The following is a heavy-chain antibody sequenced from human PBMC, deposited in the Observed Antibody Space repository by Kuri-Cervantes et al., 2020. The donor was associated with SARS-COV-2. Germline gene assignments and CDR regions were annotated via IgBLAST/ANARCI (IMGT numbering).Heavy chain of an antibody. D-gene: IGHD3-16*01. CDR3: ARAGLGLRSIPYYYYYMDV. CDR2: FDPEDGET. J-gene: IGHJ6*03. CDR1: GYTLTELS. Sequence: ASVKVSCKVSGYTLTELSMHWVRQAPGKGLEWMGGFDPEDGETIYAQKFQGRVTITRNTSISTAYMELSSLRSEDTAVYYCARAGLGLRSIPYYYYYMDVWGKGTTVTVSS. V-gene: IGHV1-24*01.